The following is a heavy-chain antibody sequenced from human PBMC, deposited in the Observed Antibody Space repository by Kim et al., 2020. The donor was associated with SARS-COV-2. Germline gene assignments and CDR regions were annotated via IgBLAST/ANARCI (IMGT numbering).Heavy chain of an antibody. CDR1: GFTFSGSA. V-gene: IGHV3-73*01. CDR2: IRSKPNSYAS. J-gene: IGHJ3*02. Sequence: GGSLRLSCAASGFTFSGSAMHWVRQASGKGLEWVCRIRSKPNSYASADAAPGRVRITSSRDDSKKTAYMQRKNLKTEDTDECDCSRDSGTMLACWGAFD. CDR3: SRDSGTMLACWGAFD. D-gene: IGHD1-1*01.